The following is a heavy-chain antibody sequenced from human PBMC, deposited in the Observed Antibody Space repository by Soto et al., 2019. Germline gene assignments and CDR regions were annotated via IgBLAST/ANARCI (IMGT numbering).Heavy chain of an antibody. V-gene: IGHV4-4*02. CDR3: AKLRNYYYYSSGYYSLYGMDV. CDR1: GGSISSSNW. J-gene: IGHJ6*02. Sequence: QVQLQESGPGLVKPSGTLSLTCAVSGGSISSSNWWSWVRQPPGKGLEWIGEIYHSGSTNYNPSLKSRVTLSGDKSKNPFSLKLSFVAAADTAVYFCAKLRNYYYYSSGYYSLYGMDVWGQGTTVTVSS. D-gene: IGHD3-22*01. CDR2: IYHSGST.